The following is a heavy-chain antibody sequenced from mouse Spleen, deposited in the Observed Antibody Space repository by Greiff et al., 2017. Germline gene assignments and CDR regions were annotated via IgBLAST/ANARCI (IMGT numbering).Heavy chain of an antibody. J-gene: IGHJ4*01. V-gene: IGHV2-6-1*01. CDR3: ARHDGLYYAMDY. CDR2: IWSDGST. Sequence: QVQLQQSGPGLVAPSQSLSITCTVSGFSLTSYGVHWVRQPPGKGLEWLVVIWSDGSTTYNSALKSRLSISKDNSKSQVFLKMNSLQTDDTAMYYCARHDGLYYAMDYWGQGTSVTVSS. D-gene: IGHD1-2*01. CDR1: GFSLTSYG.